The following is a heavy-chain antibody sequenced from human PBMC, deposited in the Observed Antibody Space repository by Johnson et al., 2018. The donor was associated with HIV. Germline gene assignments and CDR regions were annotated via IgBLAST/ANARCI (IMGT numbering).Heavy chain of an antibody. V-gene: IGHV3-30*18. CDR2: ISYDGSNK. CDR3: AKGREWELLGGAFDI. CDR1: GFTFSSYG. D-gene: IGHD1-26*01. Sequence: QVRLVDSGGGVVQPGGSLRLSCAASGFTFSSYGMHWVRQAPGKGLEWVAVISYDGSNKFYAASVKGRFTISRDNSKNTLYLQMNSLRAEDTAVYYCAKGREWELLGGAFDIWGQWTMVTVSS. J-gene: IGHJ3*02.